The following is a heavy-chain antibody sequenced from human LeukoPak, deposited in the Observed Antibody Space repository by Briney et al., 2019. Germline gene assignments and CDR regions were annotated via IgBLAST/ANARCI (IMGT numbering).Heavy chain of an antibody. CDR2: IYSGGST. CDR3: ARDRGYDSSGFDY. CDR1: GFTVSSNY. D-gene: IGHD3-22*01. Sequence: PGGSLRLSCAASGFTVSSNYMSWVRQAPGKGLELVSVIYSGGSTYYADSVKGRFTVSRDNAKNSLYLQMNSLRAEDTAVYYCARDRGYDSSGFDYWGQGTLVTVSS. J-gene: IGHJ4*02. V-gene: IGHV3-66*01.